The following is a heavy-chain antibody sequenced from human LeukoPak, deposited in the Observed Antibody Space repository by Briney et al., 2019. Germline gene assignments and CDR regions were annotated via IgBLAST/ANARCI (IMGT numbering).Heavy chain of an antibody. CDR2: ISAYNGDT. CDR3: ARDAVTGLYDFWSGYRHSYYYYYGMDV. D-gene: IGHD3-3*01. V-gene: IGHV1-18*01. CDR1: GGTFSSYA. Sequence: GASVKVSCKASGGTFSSYAISWVRQAPGQGLEWMGWISAYNGDTNYAQKLQGRVTMTTDTSTSTAYMELRSLRSDDTAVYYCARDAVTGLYDFWSGYRHSYYYYYGMDVWGQGTTVTVSS. J-gene: IGHJ6*02.